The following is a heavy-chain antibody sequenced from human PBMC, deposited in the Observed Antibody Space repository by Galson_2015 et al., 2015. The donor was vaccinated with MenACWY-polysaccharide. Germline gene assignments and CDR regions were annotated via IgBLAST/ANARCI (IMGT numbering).Heavy chain of an antibody. CDR1: EVTVSCYP. CDR2: VSASAAVT. Sequence: ALRLACAAAEVTVSCYPRSWVRQAPGKGLEWVSGVSASAAVTYDADSGKRRFTIDRDKTKNALDLQMNSQRAADTAVYYCANPGLSTSRTSDVDYWGQGPLVTVSS. V-gene: IGHV3-23*01. D-gene: IGHD5/OR15-5a*01. J-gene: IGHJ4*02. CDR3: ANPGLSTSRTSDVDY.